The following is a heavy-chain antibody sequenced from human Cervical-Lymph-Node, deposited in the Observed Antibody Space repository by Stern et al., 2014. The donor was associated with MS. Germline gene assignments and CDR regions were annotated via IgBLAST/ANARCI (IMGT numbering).Heavy chain of an antibody. V-gene: IGHV3-9*01. CDR2: ISWTTATI. Sequence: EVQLVESGGGLVQPGRSLRLTCAASGFSFDEYAMHWGRQAPGKGLEWVSGISWTTATIDYADSVKGRFTISRDNAKKSLYLQMNSLSAEDTALYYCAKDTLGGGFHNGWYYFDSWGQGTPVTVSS. D-gene: IGHD6-19*01. J-gene: IGHJ4*02. CDR1: GFSFDEYA. CDR3: AKDTLGGGFHNGWYYFDS.